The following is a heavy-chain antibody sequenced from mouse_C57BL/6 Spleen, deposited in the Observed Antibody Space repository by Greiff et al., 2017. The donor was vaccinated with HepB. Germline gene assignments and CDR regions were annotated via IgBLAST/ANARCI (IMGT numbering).Heavy chain of an antibody. CDR2: INPTDCST. Sequence: EVQLQQSGPELVKPGASVKISCKASGYTFTDYYMNWVKQRHGKSLEWIGDINPTDCSTSYNQKFKGKATLTVDKYSSTAYMELRSLTSEDSAVYYSSKSRQYYYAMDYGGQGTSVTVSS. CDR3: SKSRQYYYAMDY. D-gene: IGHD2-12*01. CDR1: GYTFTDYY. J-gene: IGHJ4*01. V-gene: IGHV1-26*01.